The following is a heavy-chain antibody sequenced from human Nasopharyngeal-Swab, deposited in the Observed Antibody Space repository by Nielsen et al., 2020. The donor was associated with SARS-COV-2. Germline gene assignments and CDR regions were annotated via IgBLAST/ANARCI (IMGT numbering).Heavy chain of an antibody. CDR3: ARDTMVVAARPDYYYYSGMDV. V-gene: IGHV3-74*01. CDR1: GFTFSSYW. CDR2: INSDGSST. J-gene: IGHJ6*02. Sequence: GESLKISCAASGFTFSSYWMHWVRQVPGKGLVWVSGINSDGSSTSYADSVKGRFTISRDNAKNTLYLQMNSLRAEDTAVYYCARDTMVVAARPDYYYYSGMDVWGQGTTVTVSS. D-gene: IGHD2-15*01.